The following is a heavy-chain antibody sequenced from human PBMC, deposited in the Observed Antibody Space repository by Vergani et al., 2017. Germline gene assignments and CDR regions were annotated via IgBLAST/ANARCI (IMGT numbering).Heavy chain of an antibody. Sequence: QVQLQESGPGLVKPSQTLSLTCTVSGGSISSGSYYWSWIRQPAGKGLEWIGRIYTSGSTNYNPSLKSRVTISVDTSKNQFSLKLSSVTAADTAVYYCARDGSSYWNNWFDPWGQGTLVTVSS. CDR2: IYTSGST. D-gene: IGHD6-6*01. CDR3: ARDGSSYWNNWFDP. J-gene: IGHJ5*02. V-gene: IGHV4-61*02. CDR1: GGSISSGSYY.